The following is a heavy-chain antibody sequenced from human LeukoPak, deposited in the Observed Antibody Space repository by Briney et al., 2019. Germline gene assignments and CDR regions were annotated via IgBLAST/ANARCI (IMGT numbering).Heavy chain of an antibody. J-gene: IGHJ6*02. Sequence: PGGSLRLSCAASGFTFEDYAMHWVRQVPGKGLEWVSGITWNAFRIYYGESVKGRFIISRDNARNSRYLQMNNLKEEDTALYYCAKDSREWSGETQYYGMDVWGQGTTVIVTS. V-gene: IGHV3-9*01. CDR3: AKDSREWSGETQYYGMDV. D-gene: IGHD3-10*01. CDR2: ITWNAFRI. CDR1: GFTFEDYA.